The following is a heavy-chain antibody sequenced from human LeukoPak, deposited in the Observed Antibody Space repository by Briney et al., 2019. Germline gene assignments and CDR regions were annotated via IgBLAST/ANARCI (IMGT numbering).Heavy chain of an antibody. V-gene: IGHV4-31*03. CDR3: ARGVGEAGTTSDYYYGMDV. D-gene: IGHD1-7*01. CDR2: IYYNGHT. CDR1: GGSISNGGYY. Sequence: SETLSLTCTVSGGSISNGGYYWSWIRQPPGKGLEWIGYIYYNGHTYYNPSLKSRVVISVDTSKNQFSLKLSSVTAADTAVYYCARGVGEAGTTSDYYYGMDVWGQGTTVTVSS. J-gene: IGHJ6*02.